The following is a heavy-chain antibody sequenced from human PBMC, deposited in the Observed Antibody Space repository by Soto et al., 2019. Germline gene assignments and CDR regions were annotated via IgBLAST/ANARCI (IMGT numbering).Heavy chain of an antibody. CDR2: VSGNGGTT. D-gene: IGHD3-22*01. Sequence: GGSLRLSCAASGFTFSSFAMSWVRQAPGKGLEWVSAVSGNGGTTYHADSVKGRFTISRDNSKNTLYLQMGSLRAEDTAVYYCEKDGDYDSSGYYYSGRSKSVYGVDVWGRGTTVTVSS. CDR1: GFTFSSFA. J-gene: IGHJ6*02. CDR3: EKDGDYDSSGYYYSGRSKSVYGVDV. V-gene: IGHV3-23*01.